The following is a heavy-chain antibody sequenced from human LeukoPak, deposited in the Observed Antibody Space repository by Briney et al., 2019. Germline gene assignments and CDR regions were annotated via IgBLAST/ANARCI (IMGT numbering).Heavy chain of an antibody. J-gene: IGHJ4*02. D-gene: IGHD1-26*01. CDR1: GGSISNSNYY. CDR3: ARRKLSGATHAPYYFDY. CDR2: IYYSGDT. V-gene: IGHV4-39*01. Sequence: SETLSLTCTVSGGSISNSNYYWGWIRQPPGKGLDWIGSIYYSGDTYYSPSLQSRVTISVDTSKNQFSLKLTSVTAADTAVYYCARRKLSGATHAPYYFDYWGQGTLVTVSS.